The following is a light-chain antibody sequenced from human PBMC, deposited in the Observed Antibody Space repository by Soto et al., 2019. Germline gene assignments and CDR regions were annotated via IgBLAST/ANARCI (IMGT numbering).Light chain of an antibody. CDR2: DAS. CDR3: QQCYSLTWK. Sequence: LLVTHSPLSLSSSTAYQFAITCRATQDIGTYLAWYQQIPGKAPKLLIYDASTLQTGAPSRFSGSGSGTDFTLTISRLQPEEFATYYCQQCYSLTWKFCQGTKADVK. J-gene: IGKJ1*01. V-gene: IGKV1-8*01. CDR1: QDIGTY.